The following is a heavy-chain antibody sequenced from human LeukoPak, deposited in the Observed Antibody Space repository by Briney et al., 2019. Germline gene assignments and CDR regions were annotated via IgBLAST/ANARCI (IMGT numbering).Heavy chain of an antibody. Sequence: GGSLRLSCAASGFTVRSNFMTWVRQAPGKGLEWVSLIYTGDSTYYTDSVKGRFTISRDNSKNTLYLQMISLRAEDTAVYYCARGVWPSAAADSSPTGYFDYWGQGTLVTVSS. D-gene: IGHD6-13*01. CDR1: GFTVRSNF. V-gene: IGHV3-53*01. J-gene: IGHJ4*02. CDR3: ARGVWPSAAADSSPTGYFDY. CDR2: IYTGDST.